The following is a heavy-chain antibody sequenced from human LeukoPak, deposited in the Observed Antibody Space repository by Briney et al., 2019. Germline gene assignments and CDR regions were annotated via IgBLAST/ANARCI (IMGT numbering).Heavy chain of an antibody. V-gene: IGHV3-23*01. D-gene: IGHD1-26*01. CDR2: FSGSGSNT. CDR1: EFTFSSYA. J-gene: IGHJ4*02. Sequence: PGGSLRPSCVAPEFTFSSYAMGWVPQAPGKGLEWVSSFSGSGSNTNYANSGKGRFTISRNNSKTPRYLQMNSLGPEDPAVNYGARWIAQSGNARVLDYWGQGTLVSVSS. CDR3: ARWIAQSGNARVLDY.